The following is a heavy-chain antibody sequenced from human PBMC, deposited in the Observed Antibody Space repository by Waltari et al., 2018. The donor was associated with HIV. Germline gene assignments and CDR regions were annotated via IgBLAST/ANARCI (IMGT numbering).Heavy chain of an antibody. V-gene: IGHV4-59*01. CDR3: ARSLFLRVDS. J-gene: IGHJ5*01. D-gene: IGHD3-10*02. Sequence: QVQLPESGPGLVKPSETLSLTCTVSGGSISNYYGSWIRQPPGKGLEWIGHIYYLGSTNYNPSLKSRVTISIDTSRNQFSLKLSSVTAADTAVYYCARSLFLRVDSWGQGTLVTVSA. CDR2: IYYLGST. CDR1: GGSISNYY.